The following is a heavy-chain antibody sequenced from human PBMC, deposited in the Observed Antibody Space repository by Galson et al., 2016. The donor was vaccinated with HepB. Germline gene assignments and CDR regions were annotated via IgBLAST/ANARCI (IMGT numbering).Heavy chain of an antibody. CDR1: GFTFSDNY. D-gene: IGHD3-16*01. CDR2: ISTTGSYT. CDR3: ARWNYGAYHYYYYMDV. Sequence: SLRLSCAASGFTFSDNYMTWVRQAPGKGLEWVSYISTTGSYTNYPDSVKGRFTISRDNAKNSLYLQLNSLRAEDTAVYFCARWNYGAYHYYYYMDVWGKGTTVTVSS. J-gene: IGHJ6*03. V-gene: IGHV3-11*06.